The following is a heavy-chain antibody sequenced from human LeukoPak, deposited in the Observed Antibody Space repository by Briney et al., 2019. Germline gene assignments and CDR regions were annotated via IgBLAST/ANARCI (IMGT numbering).Heavy chain of an antibody. CDR1: GFTFRSYV. J-gene: IGHJ4*02. V-gene: IGHV3-23*01. Sequence: GGSLRLSCAASGFTFRSYVMSWVRQAPGKGLEWVSAISGSGGSTYYAASVKGRFTISRDTGKNTLYLQMNSLRAEDTAIYYCARAVEMATIDYWGQGTLVTVSS. CDR3: ARAVEMATIDY. CDR2: ISGSGGST. D-gene: IGHD5-24*01.